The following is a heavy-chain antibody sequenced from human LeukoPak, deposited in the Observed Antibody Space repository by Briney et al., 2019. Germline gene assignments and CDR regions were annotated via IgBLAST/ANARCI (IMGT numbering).Heavy chain of an antibody. CDR3: ARAHHYDFWSGYSYFDY. CDR1: GYTFTGYY. D-gene: IGHD3-3*01. V-gene: IGHV1-2*04. CDR2: INPNSGGT. Sequence: ASVKVSCKASGYTFTGYYMHWVRQAPGQGLEWMGWINPNSGGTNYAQKFQGWVTMTRDTSISTAYMELSRLRSDDTAVYYCARAHHYDFWSGYSYFDYWGQGTLVTVSS. J-gene: IGHJ4*02.